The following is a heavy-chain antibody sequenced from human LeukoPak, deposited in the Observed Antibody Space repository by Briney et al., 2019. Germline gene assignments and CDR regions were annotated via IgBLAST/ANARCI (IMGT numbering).Heavy chain of an antibody. D-gene: IGHD2-2*01. CDR1: GGSFSGYY. CDR3: ARAIVIPAAMSQYFFYYGMDV. J-gene: IGHJ6*02. Sequence: SETLSLTCAVYGGSFSGYYWSWIRQPSGKGLEWIGYIYYSGSTNYNPSLKSRVTISVDTSKNQFSLKLSSVSAADTAVYYCARAIVIPAAMSQYFFYYGMDVWGQGTTVTVSS. V-gene: IGHV4-59*01. CDR2: IYYSGST.